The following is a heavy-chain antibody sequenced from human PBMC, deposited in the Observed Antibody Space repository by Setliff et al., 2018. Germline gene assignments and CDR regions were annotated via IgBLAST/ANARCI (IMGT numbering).Heavy chain of an antibody. Sequence: PGGSLRLSCTTSGFTFFSYTMNWVRQAPGKGLEWVSAITDDGGTTHYAGSVKGRFTKARDNPNSTLYLQITSLRVEDTALYYCAKSSGSSSSNNLEYLGPGTLVTVSS. J-gene: IGHJ4*02. CDR1: GFTFFSYT. CDR3: AKSSGSSSSNNLEY. V-gene: IGHV3-23*01. D-gene: IGHD6-6*01. CDR2: ITDDGGTT.